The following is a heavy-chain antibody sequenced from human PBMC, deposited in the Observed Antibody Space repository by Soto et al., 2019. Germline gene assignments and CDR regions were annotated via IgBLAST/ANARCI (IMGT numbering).Heavy chain of an antibody. V-gene: IGHV3-23*01. CDR1: GFTFSSYA. Sequence: EVQLLESGGGLVQPGGSLRLSCAASGFTFSSYAMSWVRQAPGKGLEWVSAISGSGVSTYCTDSVRGRLNISRDNAKNTLYRQMNRLRAEDTAVYNCAKVKSRPVAYWGKGTLVTVSS. CDR3: AKVKSRPVAY. CDR2: ISGSGVST. J-gene: IGHJ4*02.